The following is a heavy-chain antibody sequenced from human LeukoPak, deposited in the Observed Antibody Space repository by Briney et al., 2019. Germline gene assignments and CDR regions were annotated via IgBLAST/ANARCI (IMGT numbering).Heavy chain of an antibody. CDR3: ARNPPTIFGHFDL. D-gene: IGHD3-9*01. CDR1: GGSISSSSYY. V-gene: IGHV4-39*07. Sequence: SETLSLTCTVSGGSISSSSYYWGWIRQPPGKGLEWIGSIYYSGSTYYNPSLKSRVTISVDTSKNQFSLKLSSVTAADTAVYYCARNPPTIFGHFDLWGRGTLVTVSS. J-gene: IGHJ2*01. CDR2: IYYSGST.